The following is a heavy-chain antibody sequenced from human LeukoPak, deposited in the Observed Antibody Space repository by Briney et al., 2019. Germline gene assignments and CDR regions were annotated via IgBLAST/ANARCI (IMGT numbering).Heavy chain of an antibody. CDR3: ARDKGGYYEFFDY. D-gene: IGHD3-22*01. Sequence: GASVKVSCKASGGTFSSCAISWVRQAPGQGLEWMGGIIPIFGTANYAQKFQGRVTITADESTSTAYMELSSLRSEDTAVYYCARDKGGYYEFFDYWGQGTLVTVSS. CDR1: GGTFSSCA. CDR2: IIPIFGTA. V-gene: IGHV1-69*01. J-gene: IGHJ4*02.